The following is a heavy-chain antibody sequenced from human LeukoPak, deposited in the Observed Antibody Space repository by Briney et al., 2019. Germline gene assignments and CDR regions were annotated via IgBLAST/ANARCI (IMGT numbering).Heavy chain of an antibody. CDR3: ARALSDYYYYMDV. J-gene: IGHJ6*03. CDR1: GFTFSSYG. CDR2: IHYDGSYK. Sequence: GGSLRLSCAASGFTFSSYGMHWVRQATGKGLEWVAFIHYDGSYKYYADSVKGRFTISRDNSKNTLYLQMNSLRAEDTAVYYCARALSDYYYYMDVWGKGTTVTVSS. D-gene: IGHD2/OR15-2a*01. V-gene: IGHV3-30*02.